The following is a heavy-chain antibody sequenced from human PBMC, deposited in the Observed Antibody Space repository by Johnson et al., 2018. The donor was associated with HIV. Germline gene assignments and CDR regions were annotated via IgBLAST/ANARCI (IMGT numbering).Heavy chain of an antibody. Sequence: QMQLVESGGGVVQPERSLRLSFAASEFSFSSYAMRWVRQAPGKGLEGVAVISDDGTNTDYADAVKGRFTISRDNSKNTLYLQMNSLRAGDTAVYYCAKDQAVTGRGLYAFDIWGQGTMVTVSS. D-gene: IGHD6-19*01. V-gene: IGHV3-30-3*01. CDR1: EFSFSSYA. J-gene: IGHJ3*02. CDR3: AKDQAVTGRGLYAFDI. CDR2: ISDDGTNT.